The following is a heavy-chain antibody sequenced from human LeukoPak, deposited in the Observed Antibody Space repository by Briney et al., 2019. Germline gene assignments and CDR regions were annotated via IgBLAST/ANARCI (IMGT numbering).Heavy chain of an antibody. CDR2: IWYDGTNK. D-gene: IGHD3-22*01. Sequence: PGGSLRLSCAASGFTFSSYGMHWVRQAPGKGQEWVAVIWYDGTNKYYADSVKGRFTISRDNSKNTLFLQMNSLRAEDTAVYYCARDYYDSSGYYKTFDYWGQGTLVTVSS. V-gene: IGHV3-33*01. CDR1: GFTFSSYG. CDR3: ARDYYDSSGYYKTFDY. J-gene: IGHJ4*02.